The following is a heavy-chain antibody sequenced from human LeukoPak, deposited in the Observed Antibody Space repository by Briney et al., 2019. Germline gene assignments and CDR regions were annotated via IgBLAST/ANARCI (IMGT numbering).Heavy chain of an antibody. CDR2: ISGSTGST. CDR3: AKGPVSAIVGATNRDY. J-gene: IGHJ4*02. CDR1: GFTFSNYA. V-gene: IGHV3-23*01. D-gene: IGHD1-26*01. Sequence: PGGSLRLSCAASGFTFSNYAMNWVRQAPGKGLEWVSLISGSTGSTYYADSVKGRFSISRDNSKNTVYLQMNSLRVEDTAVYYCAKGPVSAIVGATNRDYWGQGTLVTVSS.